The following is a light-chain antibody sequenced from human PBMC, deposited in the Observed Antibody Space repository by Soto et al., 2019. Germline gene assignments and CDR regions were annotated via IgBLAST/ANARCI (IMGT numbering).Light chain of an antibody. CDR1: SSDVGGYNY. CDR2: EVS. J-gene: IGLJ1*01. Sequence: QSVLTQPASVSGSPGQSITISCTGTSSDVGGYNYASWYQQNPGKAPKLMIYEVSNRPSGVSNRFTGSKSGNMASLTISGPQAEDEADYYCSSYTINRTYVFGTGTKVTVL. V-gene: IGLV2-14*01. CDR3: SSYTINRTYV.